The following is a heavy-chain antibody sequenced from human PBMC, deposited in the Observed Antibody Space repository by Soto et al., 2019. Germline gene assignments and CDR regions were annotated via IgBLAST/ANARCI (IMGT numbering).Heavy chain of an antibody. CDR2: ISWEGCSI. V-gene: IGHV3-9*01. D-gene: IGHD5-12*01. J-gene: IGHJ4*02. CDR1: GFNFDDYA. CDR3: AKDHDEDFGYDLDYFNH. Sequence: EVQLVESGGDLVQPGRSLRLSCAASGFNFDDYAMHWVRQVPGKGLEWVSGISWEGCSIGYADSVKGRFTISRDNAKNSLYLEMNSLRSEDTALYYCAKDHDEDFGYDLDYFNHWGQGTLVTVSS.